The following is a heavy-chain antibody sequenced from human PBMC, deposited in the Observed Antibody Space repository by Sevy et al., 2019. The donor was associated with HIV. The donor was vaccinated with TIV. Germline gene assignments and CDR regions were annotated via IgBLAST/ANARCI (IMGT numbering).Heavy chain of an antibody. Sequence: GGSLRLSCAASGFTFSDYYMNWVRQAPGKGLEWVSSISSSSSYVYHADSVKGRFTISRDNAKNSLYLQMNSLRAEDTAVYYCAKWDADRRWFFDYWGQGTLVTVSS. CDR1: GFTFSDYY. J-gene: IGHJ4*02. D-gene: IGHD1-26*01. V-gene: IGHV3-21*06. CDR3: AKWDADRRWFFDY. CDR2: ISSSSSYV.